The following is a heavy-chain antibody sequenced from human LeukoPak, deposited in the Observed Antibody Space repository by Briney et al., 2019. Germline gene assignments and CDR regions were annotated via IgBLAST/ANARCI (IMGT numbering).Heavy chain of an antibody. V-gene: IGHV3-74*01. CDR3: AKGGATICDN. D-gene: IGHD5-12*01. Sequence: GGSLRLSCAASGFIFSNYWMHWVRHAPGKGLVWVSRINSNGSSTNYADSVKGRFTISRDNAKNTLYLQMSSLRAEDTAVYYCAKGGATICDNWGQGTLVTVSS. CDR1: GFIFSNYW. CDR2: INSNGSST. J-gene: IGHJ4*02.